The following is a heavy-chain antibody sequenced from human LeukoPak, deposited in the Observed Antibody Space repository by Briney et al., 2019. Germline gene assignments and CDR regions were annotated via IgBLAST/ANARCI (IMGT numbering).Heavy chain of an antibody. CDR1: GGSISSYY. V-gene: IGHV4-59*01. CDR2: IYYSGST. CDR3: AREIGNWFDP. J-gene: IGHJ5*02. Sequence: PSETLSLTCTVSGGSISSYYWSWLRQPPGKGLEWIGYIYYSGSTNYNPSLKSRVTISVDTSKNQFSLKLSSVTAADTAVYYCAREIGNWFDPWGQGTLVTVSS.